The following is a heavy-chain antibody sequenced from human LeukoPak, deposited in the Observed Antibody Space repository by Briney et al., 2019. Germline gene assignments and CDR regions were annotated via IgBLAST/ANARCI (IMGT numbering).Heavy chain of an antibody. CDR3: AKGSRKWELLDAFDI. CDR1: GFTFSSYG. Sequence: PGGSLRLSCAASGFTFSSYGMTWVRQAPGKGLDWVSGISGSGARTDYADSVKGRFTISGDNAKNTLYLQMTSPTAEDTAEYYCAKGSRKWELLDAFDIWGQGTMVTVSS. J-gene: IGHJ3*02. V-gene: IGHV3-23*01. D-gene: IGHD1-26*01. CDR2: ISGSGART.